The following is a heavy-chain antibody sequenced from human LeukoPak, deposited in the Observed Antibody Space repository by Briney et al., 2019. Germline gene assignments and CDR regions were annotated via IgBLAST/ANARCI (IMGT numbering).Heavy chain of an antibody. CDR3: ARRPTSGQYYFDE. Sequence: GESLKISCKGSGYTFTRYWIAWVRQMPGKGLDWMAIMNPGDADATYSPSFQGQVTVSVDKSVSTAYLQWSSLRAAATAIYYCARRPTSGQYYFDEWGQGTLVTVPS. D-gene: IGHD6-19*01. CDR1: GYTFTRYW. J-gene: IGHJ4*02. V-gene: IGHV5-51*01. CDR2: MNPGDADA.